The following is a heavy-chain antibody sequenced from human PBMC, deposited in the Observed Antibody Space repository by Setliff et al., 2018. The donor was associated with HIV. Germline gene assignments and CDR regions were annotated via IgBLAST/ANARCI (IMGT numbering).Heavy chain of an antibody. CDR3: ARDSNPAGSPGYEYARRGAFDL. CDR2: INYRGVT. D-gene: IGHD5-12*01. Sequence: SETLSLTCTVSGGSISTYYWNWIRQSPGTGLEWIGDINYRGVTYYNPSLKSRVTFSMDTSKYQFSLTLTSVTAADTAVYYCARDSNPAGSPGYEYARRGAFDLWGPGTPVTVSS. J-gene: IGHJ3*01. CDR1: GGSISTYY. V-gene: IGHV4-59*01.